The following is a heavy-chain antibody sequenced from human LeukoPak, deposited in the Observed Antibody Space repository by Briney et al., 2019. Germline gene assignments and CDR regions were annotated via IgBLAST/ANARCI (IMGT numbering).Heavy chain of an antibody. V-gene: IGHV3-48*01. Sequence: GGSLRLSCAASGFTFSNYNMHWVRQAPGKGLECISYVSSSSSTIYNADFVKGRLTISRDNAKNSLFLQMNSLRAEDTAVYYCVRENFADLFDYWGQGTLVTVSS. CDR3: VRENFADLFDY. J-gene: IGHJ4*02. D-gene: IGHD1-7*01. CDR2: VSSSSSTI. CDR1: GFTFSNYN.